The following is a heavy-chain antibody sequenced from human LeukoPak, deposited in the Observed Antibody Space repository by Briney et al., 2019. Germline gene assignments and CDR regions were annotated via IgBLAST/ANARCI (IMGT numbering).Heavy chain of an antibody. CDR3: ARVYYYDSSGYRGYYFDY. CDR1: GGSNSRGHYF. CDR2: IYCSGST. J-gene: IGHJ4*02. D-gene: IGHD3-22*01. Sequence: TSETLSLTCTVSGGSNSRGHYFWGWVPQPPGKGLEWIGSIYCSGSTYYKPSLNSRVTISVDTSKNQFSLKLNSVTAADTAVYYCARVYYYDSSGYRGYYFDYWGQGTLVTVSS. V-gene: IGHV4-39*01.